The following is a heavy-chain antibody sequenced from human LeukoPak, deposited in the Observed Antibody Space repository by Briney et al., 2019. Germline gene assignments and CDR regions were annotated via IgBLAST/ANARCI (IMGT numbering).Heavy chain of an antibody. J-gene: IGHJ6*03. CDR3: ASLKQLVPYYYYYYYMDV. V-gene: IGHV1-18*01. CDR1: GYTFTSYG. D-gene: IGHD6-6*01. Sequence: ASVKVSCKASGYTFTSYGISWVRQAPGQGLEWMGWISAYNGNTNYAQKLQGRVTMTTDTSTSTAYMELRSLRSDDTAVYYCASLKQLVPYYYYYYYMDVWGKGTTVTVSS. CDR2: ISAYNGNT.